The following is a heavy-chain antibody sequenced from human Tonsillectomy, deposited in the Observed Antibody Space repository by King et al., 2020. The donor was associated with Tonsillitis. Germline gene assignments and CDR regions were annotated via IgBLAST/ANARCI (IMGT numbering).Heavy chain of an antibody. CDR1: GGSISRTNYH. CDR3: VRHGIVVLPAAIYWFDP. CDR2: IYSGGST. J-gene: IGHJ5*02. D-gene: IGHD2-2*01. V-gene: IGHV4-39*01. Sequence: LQLQESGPGLVNPSETLSLTCTVSGGSISRTNYHWGWIRQPPGKGLEWIGSIYSGGSTYYNPSLKSRVTMFVDTSKNQFSLKLTSVTATDTARYYCVRHGIVVLPAAIYWFDPWGQGTLVTVSS.